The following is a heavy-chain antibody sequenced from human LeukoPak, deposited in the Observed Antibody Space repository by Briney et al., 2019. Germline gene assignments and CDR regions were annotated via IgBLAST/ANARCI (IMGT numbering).Heavy chain of an antibody. CDR2: IKGDGNT. Sequence: PGGSLRLSCAASGFTFSSYWMHWVRQAPGKGLVWVSRIKGDGNTNYADSVKGRFTISRDNDKNTVSLQMNSLRAEDTRVYYCARAPCEIGGYFPEYFRHWGQGTLVTVSS. CDR3: ARAPCEIGGYFPEYFRH. D-gene: IGHD3-22*01. CDR1: GFTFSSYW. V-gene: IGHV3-74*01. J-gene: IGHJ1*01.